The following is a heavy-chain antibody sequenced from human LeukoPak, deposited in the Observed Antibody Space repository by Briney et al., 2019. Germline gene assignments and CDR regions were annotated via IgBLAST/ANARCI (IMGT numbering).Heavy chain of an antibody. Sequence: PGGSLRLSCAASGVTFSNYGMHWVRQAPGRGLEWVSVIWYDGSNKYYADSVKGRFTISRDNSKNTLYLQMNSLRAEDTAVYYSAGIYGPYYFDYRGQGTLVTVSS. J-gene: IGHJ4*02. CDR1: GVTFSNYG. CDR3: AGIYGPYYFDY. CDR2: IWYDGSNK. V-gene: IGHV3-33*01. D-gene: IGHD3-10*01.